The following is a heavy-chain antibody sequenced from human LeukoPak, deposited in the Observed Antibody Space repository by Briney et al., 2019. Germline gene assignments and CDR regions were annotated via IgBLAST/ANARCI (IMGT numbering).Heavy chain of an antibody. CDR2: IYYSGST. D-gene: IGHD2-2*01. J-gene: IGHJ5*02. V-gene: IGHV4-59*08. CDR1: GGSISSYY. CDR3: ARLCSSTSCPPYH. Sequence: SETLSLTCTVSGGSISSYYWSWIRQPPGKGLEWIGYIYYSGSTNYNPSLKSRVTISVDTSKNQFSLKLSSVTAADTAVYYCARLCSSTSCPPYHWGQGTLVTVSS.